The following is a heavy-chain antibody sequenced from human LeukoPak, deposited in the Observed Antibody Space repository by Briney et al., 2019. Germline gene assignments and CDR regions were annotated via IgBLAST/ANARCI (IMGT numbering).Heavy chain of an antibody. V-gene: IGHV3-30*03. D-gene: IGHD2-15*01. CDR1: GFTFSSYG. CDR3: ARDPEDGYCSGGSCYPGYYFDY. Sequence: GRSLRLSCAASGFTFSSYGMHWVRQAPGKGLEWVAVISYDGSNKYYADSVKGRLTISRDNSKNTLYLQMNSLRAEDTAVYYCARDPEDGYCSGGSCYPGYYFDYWGQGTLVTVSS. CDR2: ISYDGSNK. J-gene: IGHJ4*02.